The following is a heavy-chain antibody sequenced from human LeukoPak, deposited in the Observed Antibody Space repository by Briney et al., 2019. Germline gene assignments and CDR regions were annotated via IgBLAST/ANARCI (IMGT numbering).Heavy chain of an antibody. D-gene: IGHD2-15*01. CDR2: ISAYNGNT. J-gene: IGHJ5*02. CDR1: GYTFTSYG. CDR3: ARDREARVVVVAATANWFDP. V-gene: IGHV1-18*01. Sequence: GASVKVSCKASGYTFTSYGISWVRQAPGQGLEWMGWISAYNGNTNYAQKLQGRATMTTDTSTSTAYMELRSLRSDDTAVYYCARDREARVVVVAATANWFDPWGQGTLVTVSS.